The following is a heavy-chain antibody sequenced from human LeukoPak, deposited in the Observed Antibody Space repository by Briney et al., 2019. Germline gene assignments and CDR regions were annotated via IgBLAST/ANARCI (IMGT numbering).Heavy chain of an antibody. Sequence: WGSLRLSCAASGFTLSSHWMGWTRQAPGKGLEWVANIRQDGGETYYVDSVKGRFTISRDNAKNSLYLQMNMLRVEETAMYYCARWRQSSTWYWLDRWGQGTLVTVSP. D-gene: IGHD6-13*01. V-gene: IGHV3-7*01. CDR2: IRQDGGET. CDR1: GFTLSSHW. CDR3: ARWRQSSTWYWLDR. J-gene: IGHJ5*02.